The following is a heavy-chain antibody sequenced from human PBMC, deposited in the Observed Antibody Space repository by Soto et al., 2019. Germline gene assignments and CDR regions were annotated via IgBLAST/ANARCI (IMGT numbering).Heavy chain of an antibody. CDR1: GGSISSYY. CDR3: ARARGSGSSVYYFDS. Sequence: SETLSLTCTVSGGSISSYYWSWIRQPPGKGLEWIGYIYYSGSTNYNPSLKSRVTISVDTSKNQFSLKLSSVTAADTAVYYCARARGSGSSVYYFDSWGQGTPVTSP. D-gene: IGHD6-19*01. CDR2: IYYSGST. J-gene: IGHJ4*02. V-gene: IGHV4-59*01.